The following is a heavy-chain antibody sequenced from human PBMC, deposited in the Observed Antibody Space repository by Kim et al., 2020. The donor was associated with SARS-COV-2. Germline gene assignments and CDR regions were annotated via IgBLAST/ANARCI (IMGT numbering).Heavy chain of an antibody. D-gene: IGHD3-22*01. V-gene: IGHV1-69*13. CDR2: IIPIFGTA. J-gene: IGHJ1*01. CDR1: GGTFSSYA. CDR3: ARSPYYYDSSGYYPGHFQH. Sequence: SVKVSCKASGGTFSSYAISWVRQAPGQGLEWMGGIIPIFGTANYAQKFQGRVTITADESTSTAYMELSSLRSEDTAVYYCARSPYYYDSSGYYPGHFQHWGQGTLVTVSS.